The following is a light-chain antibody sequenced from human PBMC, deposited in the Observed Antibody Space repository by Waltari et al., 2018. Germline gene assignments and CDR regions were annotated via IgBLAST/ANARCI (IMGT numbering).Light chain of an antibody. CDR3: CSYVGSSTALYV. V-gene: IGLV2-23*02. CDR1: SSDVGSYNL. CDR2: EFS. J-gene: IGLJ1*01. Sequence: QSALTHPASVSGSPGQSITITCTGTSSDVGSYNLVSWYQQHPGKAPKLMIYEFSDRTSGGSNRFSGSKAGKTASLTISGLQAEDEADYYCCSYVGSSTALYVFGTGTKVTVL.